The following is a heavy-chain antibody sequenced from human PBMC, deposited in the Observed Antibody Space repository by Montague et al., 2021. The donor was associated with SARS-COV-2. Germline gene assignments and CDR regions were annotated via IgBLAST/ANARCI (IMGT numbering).Heavy chain of an antibody. CDR3: ARLSQFAWFDP. CDR1: SDSLTTTSYY. D-gene: IGHD5-24*01. V-gene: IGHV4-31*03. CDR2: IFYTGMT. Sequence: TLSLTCTVSSDSLTTTSYYWSWIRLHPGKGLQWIGNIFYTGMTFFSPSLKSRLTMSVDTSQNQFSLRLTSVTAADTAVYYCARLSQFAWFDPWGQGTLVTVSS. J-gene: IGHJ5*02.